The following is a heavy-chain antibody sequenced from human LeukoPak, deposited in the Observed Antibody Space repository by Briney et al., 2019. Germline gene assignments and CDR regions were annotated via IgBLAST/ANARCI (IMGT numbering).Heavy chain of an antibody. J-gene: IGHJ5*02. CDR1: GYTFTSYG. CDR2: ISAYNGNT. CDR3: ARGRALAGGDWFDP. Sequence: ASVKVSCKASGYTFTSYGISWVRQAPGQGLEWMGWISAYNGNTNYSQNLQGRVTMTTDTAPSTAYMELRSLRSDDTAVYYCARGRALAGGDWFDPWGQGTLVTVSS. V-gene: IGHV1-18*01. D-gene: IGHD2-15*01.